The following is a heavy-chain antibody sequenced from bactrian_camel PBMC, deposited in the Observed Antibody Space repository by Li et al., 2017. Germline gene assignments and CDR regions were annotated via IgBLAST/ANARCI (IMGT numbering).Heavy chain of an antibody. Sequence: DVQLVESGGGLVQPGGSLRLSCAASGFTFSSYDMSWVRQAPGKGLEWVSTISGGDGTTNYADSVKGRFTISRDNAKNTVYLRMNNLKPEDTAMYYCAADPFRACLAEVAPHGVDYNHWGQGTQVTVS. CDR1: GFTFSSYD. J-gene: IGHJ4*01. V-gene: IGHV3S40*01. CDR3: AADPFRACLAEVAPHGVDYNH. CDR2: ISGGDGTT. D-gene: IGHD3*01.